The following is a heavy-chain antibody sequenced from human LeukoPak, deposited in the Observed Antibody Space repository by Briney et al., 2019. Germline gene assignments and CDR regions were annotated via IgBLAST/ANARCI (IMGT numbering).Heavy chain of an antibody. D-gene: IGHD4-17*01. Sequence: SETLSLTCAVYGGSFSGYYWSWIRQPPGKGLEWIGEINHSGSTNYNPSLKNRVTISVDTSKNQFSLKLSSVTAADTAVYYCARHRTTVTTGDFDYWGQGTLVTVSS. J-gene: IGHJ4*02. CDR1: GGSFSGYY. CDR2: INHSGST. V-gene: IGHV4-34*01. CDR3: ARHRTTVTTGDFDY.